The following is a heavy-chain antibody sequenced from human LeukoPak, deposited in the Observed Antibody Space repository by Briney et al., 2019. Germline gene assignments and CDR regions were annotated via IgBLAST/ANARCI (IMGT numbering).Heavy chain of an antibody. CDR2: IYYGGST. CDR3: ARAEGVVRGYYFDY. J-gene: IGHJ4*02. Sequence: SQTLSLTCTASGASISSGGYYWSWVRQYPGKGLEWIGYIYYGGSTYYNPSLKSRITISVNTSKNQFSLELSSVTAADTAVYYCARAEGVVRGYYFDYWGQGIMVTVSS. V-gene: IGHV4-31*03. CDR1: GASISSGGYY. D-gene: IGHD3-10*01.